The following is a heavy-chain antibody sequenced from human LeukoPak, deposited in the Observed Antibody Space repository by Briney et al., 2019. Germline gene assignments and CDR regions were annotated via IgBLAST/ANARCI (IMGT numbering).Heavy chain of an antibody. CDR1: GYTFTSYY. Sequence: ASVKVSCKASGYTFTSYYMHWVRQAPGQGLEWMGIINPSGGSTSCAQKFQGRVTMTRDTSTSTVYMELSSLRSEDTAVYYCAREIVVVVAATGDAFDIWGQGTMVTVSS. D-gene: IGHD2-15*01. J-gene: IGHJ3*02. V-gene: IGHV1-46*01. CDR3: AREIVVVVAATGDAFDI. CDR2: INPSGGST.